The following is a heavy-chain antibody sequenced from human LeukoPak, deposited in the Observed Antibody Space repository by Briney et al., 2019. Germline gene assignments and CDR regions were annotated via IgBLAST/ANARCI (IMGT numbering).Heavy chain of an antibody. J-gene: IGHJ2*01. D-gene: IGHD3-10*01. CDR3: ARLTMLRGVIYGTDWHSDL. Sequence: SETLSLTCTVSGGSINSHYWSWMRQPPGKGLEWIGYISYSGSANYNPSLKSRVTISVDASKIQFSLKLISVTAADTAVYYCARLTMLRGVIYGTDWHSDLWGRGTLVTVSS. CDR2: ISYSGSA. V-gene: IGHV4-59*11. CDR1: GGSINSHY.